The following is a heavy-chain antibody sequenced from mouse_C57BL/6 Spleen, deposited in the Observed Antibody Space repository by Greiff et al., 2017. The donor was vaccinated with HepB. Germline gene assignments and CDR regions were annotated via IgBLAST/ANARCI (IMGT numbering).Heavy chain of an antibody. Sequence: QVQLQHPGAELVMPGASVKLSCKASGYTFTSYWMHWVKQRPGQGLEWIGEIDPSDSYTNYNQKFKGKSTLTVDKSSSTAYMQLSSLTSEDSAVYYCASSTVYYYGSSYWYFDVWGTGTTVTVSS. J-gene: IGHJ1*03. CDR2: IDPSDSYT. V-gene: IGHV1-69*01. CDR3: ASSTVYYYGSSYWYFDV. D-gene: IGHD1-1*01. CDR1: GYTFTSYW.